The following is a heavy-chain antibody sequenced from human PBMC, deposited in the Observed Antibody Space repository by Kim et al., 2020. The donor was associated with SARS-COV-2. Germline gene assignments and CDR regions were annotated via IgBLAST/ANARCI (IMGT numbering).Heavy chain of an antibody. CDR3: ARQGGGSVVTRDWYFDL. CDR1: GGSISSYY. D-gene: IGHD2-21*02. J-gene: IGHJ2*01. Sequence: SETLSLTCTVSGGSISSYYWSWIRQPPGKGLEWIGYIYYSGSTNYNPSLKSRVTISVDTSKNQFSLKLSSVTAADTAVYYCARQGGGSVVTRDWYFDLWGRGTLVTVSS. CDR2: IYYSGST. V-gene: IGHV4-59*08.